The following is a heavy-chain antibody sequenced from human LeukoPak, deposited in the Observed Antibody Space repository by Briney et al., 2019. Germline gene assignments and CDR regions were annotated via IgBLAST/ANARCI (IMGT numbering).Heavy chain of an antibody. CDR2: IYTSGST. J-gene: IGHJ4*02. D-gene: IGHD3-22*01. CDR1: GGSISGYY. CDR3: AREHKDYDGDGYYYGY. V-gene: IGHV4-4*07. Sequence: SETLSLTCTVSGGSISGYYWSWIRQPAGKGLEWIGRIYTSGSTNYNPSLKSRVTMSVDTSKNQFSLKLTSVTAADTAVYYCAREHKDYDGDGYYYGYWGQGTLVTVSS.